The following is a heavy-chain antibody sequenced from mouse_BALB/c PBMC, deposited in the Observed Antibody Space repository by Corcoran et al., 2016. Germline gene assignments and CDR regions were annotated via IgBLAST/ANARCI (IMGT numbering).Heavy chain of an antibody. CDR2: IDPANGNN. J-gene: IGHJ1*01. CDR1: GFNIKDTY. V-gene: IGHV14-3*02. CDR3: ANWDCYFDV. D-gene: IGHD4-1*01. Sequence: EVQLQKSGEELVKPGASVKLSCTASGFNIKDTYMHWVKQRPAQGLEWIGRIDPANGNNKYDPKFQGKATITADTSSNTAYLHLSSLTSEDTAVYYCANWDCYFDVWGAGTTVTVSS.